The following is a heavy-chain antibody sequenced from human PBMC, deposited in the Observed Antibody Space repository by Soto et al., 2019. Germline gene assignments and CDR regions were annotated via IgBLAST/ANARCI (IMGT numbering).Heavy chain of an antibody. CDR1: GDSMSTYY. CDR2: ISATGTT. D-gene: IGHD7-27*01. J-gene: IGHJ3*01. Sequence: SETLSLTCTVSGDSMSTYYWNWIRQSAEKGLEWIGRISATGTTTYIPSLKSRITLSVDTSKNEFSLNLKFVTAADTAVYFCARDQSGDADFWGQGTLVTVSS. V-gene: IGHV4-4*07. CDR3: ARDQSGDADF.